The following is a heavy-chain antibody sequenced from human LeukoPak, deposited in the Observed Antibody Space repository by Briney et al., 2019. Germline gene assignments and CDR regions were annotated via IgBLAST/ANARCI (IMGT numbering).Heavy chain of an antibody. CDR2: ITWNSAPI. D-gene: IGHD3-3*01. CDR3: ASGGKNDY. CDR1: SSGGYY. Sequence: SSGGYYWSWIRQPPGKGLEWVSGITWNSAPIGYADSVKGRFTISRDNSKNTLYLQMNSLRAEDTAVYYCASGGKNDYWGQGTLVTVSS. V-gene: IGHV3-9*01. J-gene: IGHJ4*02.